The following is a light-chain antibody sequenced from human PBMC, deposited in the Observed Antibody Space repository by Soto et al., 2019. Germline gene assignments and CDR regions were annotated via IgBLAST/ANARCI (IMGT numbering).Light chain of an antibody. V-gene: IGKV1-5*01. Sequence: DIQMTQSSSALFASVLARVTMTHRASQSISSWLAWYQQKPGKAPKLLIYDVSSLESGVPSRFSGSGSATEFTLTISSLQPDDFATYYCKQYNTFWTFGQGTTGDIK. CDR3: KQYNTFWT. CDR1: QSISSW. CDR2: DVS. J-gene: IGKJ1*01.